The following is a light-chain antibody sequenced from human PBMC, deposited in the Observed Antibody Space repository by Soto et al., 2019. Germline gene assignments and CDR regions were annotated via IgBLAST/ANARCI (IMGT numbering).Light chain of an antibody. CDR2: DTS. J-gene: IGKJ3*01. Sequence: EIVLMQSPGTLFLSPGEGATLSCRASQSVNSNYLGWYQQKPGQAPTVLIFDTSRRATGVPDRFSGSGSGTDFTLTISRLEPDDFAVYYCQQYGSSQFTFGPGTKVNIK. CDR1: QSVNSNY. V-gene: IGKV3-20*01. CDR3: QQYGSSQFT.